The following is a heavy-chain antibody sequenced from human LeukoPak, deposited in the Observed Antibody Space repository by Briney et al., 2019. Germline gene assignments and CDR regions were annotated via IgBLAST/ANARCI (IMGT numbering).Heavy chain of an antibody. Sequence: SGPTLVNPTQILTLTCTFSGFSLSTSAMCVSWIRQPPGKALEWLARSDWDDDKYYSTSLKTRLTISKDTSKNQVVLTMTNMDPVDTATYYCARIMVRGVTHAFDIWGQGTMVTVSS. J-gene: IGHJ3*02. D-gene: IGHD3-10*01. CDR3: ARIMVRGVTHAFDI. CDR1: GFSLSTSAMC. CDR2: SDWDDDK. V-gene: IGHV2-70*11.